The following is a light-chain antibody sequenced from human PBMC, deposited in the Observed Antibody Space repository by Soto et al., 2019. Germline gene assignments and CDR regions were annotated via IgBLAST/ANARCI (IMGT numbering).Light chain of an antibody. V-gene: IGKV3-11*01. J-gene: IGKJ5*01. CDR1: LSVSVY. Sequence: TQSPFTLSGSVGDRVTITCLASLSVSVYLDWYQQKPGQAPRLLISDASDRATGIPARFSGSGSGTDFTLTISSLEPEDFAVYYCHQRQYWPPITFGQGTRLEI. CDR2: DAS. CDR3: HQRQYWPPIT.